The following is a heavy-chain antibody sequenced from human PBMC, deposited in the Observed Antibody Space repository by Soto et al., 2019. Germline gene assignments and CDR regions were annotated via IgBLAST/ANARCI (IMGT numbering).Heavy chain of an antibody. Sequence: GASVKVSCKASGYTFTGYYMHWVRQAPGQGLEWMGWINPNSGGTNYAQKFQGWVTMTRDTSISTAYMELSRLRSDDTVVYYCARMSDYEWPYYYYGMDVWGQGTTVTVSS. CDR1: GYTFTGYY. CDR3: ARMSDYEWPYYYYGMDV. D-gene: IGHD3-16*01. J-gene: IGHJ6*02. V-gene: IGHV1-2*04. CDR2: INPNSGGT.